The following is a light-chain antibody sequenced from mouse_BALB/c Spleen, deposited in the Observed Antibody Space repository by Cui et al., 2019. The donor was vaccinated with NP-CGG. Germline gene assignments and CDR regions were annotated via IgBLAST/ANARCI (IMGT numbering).Light chain of an antibody. Sequence: QAVVTQESALTTSPGETVTLTCRSSTGAVTTTNYANWVQEKPDHLFTGLIGGTNNRAPGVPARFSGSLIGDKAALTITGAQTEDEAIYFCALWYSNHWVFGGGPELTVL. CDR2: GTN. CDR1: TGAVTTTNY. J-gene: IGLJ1*01. V-gene: IGLV1*01. CDR3: ALWYSNHWV.